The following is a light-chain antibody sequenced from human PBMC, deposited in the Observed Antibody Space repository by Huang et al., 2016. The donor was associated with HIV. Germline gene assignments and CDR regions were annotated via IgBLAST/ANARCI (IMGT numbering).Light chain of an antibody. Sequence: DIVMTQSPLSLSVILGEPASISCKSNQSLLYSNGYTYLDWYLQEPGQYPQLLIFLGSDRASGVPDRFSGSGTGVDFTLTISRLEAEDVGVYYCMQGLQTPPTFGQGTKVEI. CDR2: LGS. J-gene: IGKJ1*01. CDR1: QSLLYSNGYTY. CDR3: MQGLQTPPT. V-gene: IGKV2-28*01.